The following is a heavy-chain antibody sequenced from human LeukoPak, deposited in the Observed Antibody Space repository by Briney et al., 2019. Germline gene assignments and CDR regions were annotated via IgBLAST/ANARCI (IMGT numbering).Heavy chain of an antibody. V-gene: IGHV1-69*13. CDR1: GGTFSSYA. Sequence: SVKVSCKASGGTFSSYAISWVRQAPGQGLEWMGGIIPIFGTANYAQKFQGRVTITADESTSTAYMELSSLRSEDTAVYYCAREGPGRVPYGSGSYYDYWGQGTLVTVSS. CDR3: AREGPGRVPYGSGSYYDY. D-gene: IGHD3-10*01. CDR2: IIPIFGTA. J-gene: IGHJ4*02.